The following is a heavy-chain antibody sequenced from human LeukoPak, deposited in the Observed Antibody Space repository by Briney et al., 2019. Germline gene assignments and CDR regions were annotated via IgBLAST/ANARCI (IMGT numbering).Heavy chain of an antibody. CDR1: GFTFSSYW. Sequence: PGGSLRLSCAASGFTFSSYWMSWVRQAPGKGLEWVANIKQYGSEKYYVDSVKGRFTISRDNAKNSLYLQMNSLRAEDTAVYYCARGHDFWSGYYNWFDPWGQGTLVTVSS. CDR2: IKQYGSEK. CDR3: ARGHDFWSGYYNWFDP. V-gene: IGHV3-7*01. D-gene: IGHD3-3*01. J-gene: IGHJ5*02.